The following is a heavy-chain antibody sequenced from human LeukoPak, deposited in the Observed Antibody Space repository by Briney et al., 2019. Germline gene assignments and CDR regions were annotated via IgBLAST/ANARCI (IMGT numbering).Heavy chain of an antibody. CDR2: MNPNSGNT. Sequence: GASVKVSCKACVYSLTTYDFNWVRQATGQGREWMGWMNPNSGNTAYAQNFQGRVTMTWNTSISTAYMELSSLRSEDTAVYYCARGVLTLNWFDPWGQGTLVTVSS. CDR3: ARGVLTLNWFDP. CDR1: VYSLTTYD. D-gene: IGHD2-8*01. J-gene: IGHJ5*02. V-gene: IGHV1-8*01.